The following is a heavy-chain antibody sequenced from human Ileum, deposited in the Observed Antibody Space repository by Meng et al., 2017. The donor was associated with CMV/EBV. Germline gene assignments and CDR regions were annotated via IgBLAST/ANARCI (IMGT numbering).Heavy chain of an antibody. Sequence: GSLRLSCATSGFTFSSCEMTWVRQAPGKGLEWVSYISISGSTIYYADSVKGRFTISRDNAKKSLYLQMNSLRDEDTAVYYCAIHERSCSGGTCYSGRDYWGQGTLVTVSS. D-gene: IGHD2-15*01. CDR2: ISISGSTI. CDR3: AIHERSCSGGTCYSGRDY. V-gene: IGHV3-48*03. J-gene: IGHJ4*02. CDR1: GFTFSSCE.